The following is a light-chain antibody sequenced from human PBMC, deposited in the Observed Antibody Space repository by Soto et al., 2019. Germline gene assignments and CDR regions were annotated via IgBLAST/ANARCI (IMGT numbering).Light chain of an antibody. J-gene: IGKJ2*01. CDR3: QQYNTSPPYT. V-gene: IGKV3-20*01. CDR2: GAS. Sequence: EVVLTQSPGTLSLSAGERATLSCRASQSVDSSYLAWYQQKPGQAPRLLIYGASRRPTGIPDRFSGSGSGTDFTLTISRLEPEDFAVYYCQQYNTSPPYTFGQGTKLEI. CDR1: QSVDSSY.